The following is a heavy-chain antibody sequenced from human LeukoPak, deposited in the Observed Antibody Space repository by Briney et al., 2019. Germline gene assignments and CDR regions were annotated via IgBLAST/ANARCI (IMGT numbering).Heavy chain of an antibody. CDR3: AKDLVEKRLVATRGGFDY. V-gene: IGHV3-9*03. D-gene: IGHD2-8*02. J-gene: IGHJ4*02. CDR2: ISWNSGSI. Sequence: GGSLRLSCAASGFTFDDYAMHWVRQAPGKGLEWVSSISWNSGSIGYADSVKGRFTISRDNAKNSLYLQMNSLRAEDMALYYCAKDLVEKRLVATRGGFDYWGQGTLVTVSS. CDR1: GFTFDDYA.